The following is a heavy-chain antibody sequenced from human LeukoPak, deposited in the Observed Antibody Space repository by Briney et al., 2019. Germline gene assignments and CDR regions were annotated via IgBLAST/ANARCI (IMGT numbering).Heavy chain of an antibody. CDR1: GGSISSGGYY. V-gene: IGHV4-31*03. Sequence: PSETLSLTCTVSGGSISSGGYYWSWIRQHPGKGLEWIGYTYYSGSTYYNPSLKSRVTISVDTSKNQFSLKLSSVTAADTAVYYCARERRGYGVVTPYNWFDPWGQGTLVTVSS. CDR2: TYYSGST. D-gene: IGHD3-3*01. J-gene: IGHJ5*02. CDR3: ARERRGYGVVTPYNWFDP.